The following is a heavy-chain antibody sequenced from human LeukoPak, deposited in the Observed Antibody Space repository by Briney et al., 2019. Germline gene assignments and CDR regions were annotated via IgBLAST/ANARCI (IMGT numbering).Heavy chain of an antibody. J-gene: IGHJ5*01. CDR2: ISGRAENT. Sequence: GGSLRLSCAVSRFTFSSYAMSWVRRAPGQGLEWVSGISGRAENTYYADSVKGRFTISRDNSKNTLYLQMDSLRVEDTALYYCAKGDRSGWYESNWFDSWGQGTLVTVSS. V-gene: IGHV3-23*01. CDR1: RFTFSSYA. D-gene: IGHD6-19*01. CDR3: AKGDRSGWYESNWFDS.